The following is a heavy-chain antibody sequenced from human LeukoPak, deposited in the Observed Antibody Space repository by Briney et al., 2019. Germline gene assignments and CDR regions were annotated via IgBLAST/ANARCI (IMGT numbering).Heavy chain of an antibody. CDR3: AKAWLVRNWFDP. CDR1: GGSFSGHY. D-gene: IGHD6-19*01. CDR2: INHGGST. J-gene: IGHJ5*02. V-gene: IGHV4-34*01. Sequence: SETLSLTCAVYGGSFSGHYWSWIRQPPGKGREWIGEINHGGSTNYSPSLKSRVTISVDTAKNQFSLKLSSVTAADTAVYYCAKAWLVRNWFDPWGQGTLVTVSS.